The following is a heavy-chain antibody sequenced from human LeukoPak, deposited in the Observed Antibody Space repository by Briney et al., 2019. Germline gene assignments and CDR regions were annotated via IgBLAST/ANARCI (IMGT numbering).Heavy chain of an antibody. V-gene: IGHV1-69*16. J-gene: IGHJ4*02. CDR1: GGTFSSYT. CDR2: IIPILGVA. D-gene: IGHD5-24*01. Sequence: SVKVSCKASGGTFSSYTISWVRQAPGQGLEWMGRIIPILGVANYAQKFQGRVTITTDESTSTAYMELSSLRSEDTAVYYCARDGEMATILDYWGQGTLVTVSS. CDR3: ARDGEMATILDY.